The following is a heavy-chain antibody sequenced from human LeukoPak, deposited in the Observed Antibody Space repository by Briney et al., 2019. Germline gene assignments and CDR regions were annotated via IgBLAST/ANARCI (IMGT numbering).Heavy chain of an antibody. CDR3: ARDEGSDYGGNANYYYYGMDV. CDR2: IIPILGIA. V-gene: IGHV1-69*04. CDR1: GGTFSSYA. J-gene: IGHJ6*02. Sequence: ASVKVSCKASGGTFSSYAISWMRQAPGQGLEWMGRIIPILGIANYAQKFQGRVTITADKSTSTAYMELSSLRSEDTAVYYCARDEGSDYGGNANYYYYGMDVWGQGTTVTVSS. D-gene: IGHD4-23*01.